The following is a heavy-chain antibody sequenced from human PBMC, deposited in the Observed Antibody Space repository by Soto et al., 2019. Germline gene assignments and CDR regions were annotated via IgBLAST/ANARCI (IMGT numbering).Heavy chain of an antibody. Sequence: VRLVESGGGVAQPGRSLRLSCAVSGLSSRNFLAYDMHWVRQAPGKGLEWVAVISYDGNNKYYSDSVKGRFTISRDNSRNTLYLQMSSLSVEDTAIYFCAKVAYDFWTTYNGQGVHFDSWGRGTLVTVSS. CDR1: GLSSRNFLAYD. V-gene: IGHV3-30*18. CDR3: AKVAYDFWTTYNGQGVHFDS. CDR2: ISYDGNNK. D-gene: IGHD3-3*01. J-gene: IGHJ4*02.